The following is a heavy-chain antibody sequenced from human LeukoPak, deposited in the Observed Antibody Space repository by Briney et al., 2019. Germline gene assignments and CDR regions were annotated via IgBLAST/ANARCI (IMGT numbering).Heavy chain of an antibody. Sequence: PSETLSLTCAVSGYSISSGYYWGWIRQPPGKGLEWIGSIYYSGSTYYNPSLKSRVTISVDTSKNQFSLKLSSVTAADTAVYYCARSTTVTPDLDYWGQGTLVTVSS. J-gene: IGHJ4*02. CDR2: IYYSGST. D-gene: IGHD4-17*01. CDR3: ARSTTVTPDLDY. CDR1: GYSISSGYY. V-gene: IGHV4-38-2*01.